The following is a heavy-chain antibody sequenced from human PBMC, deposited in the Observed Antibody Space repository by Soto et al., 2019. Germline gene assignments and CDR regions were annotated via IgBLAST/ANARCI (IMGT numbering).Heavy chain of an antibody. D-gene: IGHD3-9*01. V-gene: IGHV3-11*04. Sequence: PGGSLRLSCAASGFIFRDWFMSWIRQAPGKGLEWISYISKDSGRATRYADSVKGRFTISVDTSRNLFSLKLSSVTAADAAVYYCARLGVLRYFDWPIQYYFDYWGQGTLVTVSS. J-gene: IGHJ4*02. CDR1: GFIFRDWF. CDR3: ARLGVLRYFDWPIQYYFDY. CDR2: ISKDSGRAT.